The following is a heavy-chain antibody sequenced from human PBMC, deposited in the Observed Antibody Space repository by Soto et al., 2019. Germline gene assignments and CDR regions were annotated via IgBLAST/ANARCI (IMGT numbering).Heavy chain of an antibody. Sequence: GASVKVSSKASGGTFGSYAISWVRQAPGQGLEWMGGIIPMFGTADYAQKFQGRVTITADESTSTAYMELSSLRSEDTAVYYCASHYYDSSGYNYYCGMDVWGQGTTVTVSS. CDR1: GGTFGSYA. D-gene: IGHD3-22*01. CDR3: ASHYYDSSGYNYYCGMDV. V-gene: IGHV1-69*13. CDR2: IIPMFGTA. J-gene: IGHJ6*02.